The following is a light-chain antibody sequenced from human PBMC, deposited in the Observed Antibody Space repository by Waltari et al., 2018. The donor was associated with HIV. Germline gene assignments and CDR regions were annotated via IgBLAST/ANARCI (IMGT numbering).Light chain of an antibody. CDR3: CSFAGSNFV. V-gene: IGLV2-23*02. CDR2: DVT. J-gene: IGLJ1*01. CDR1: RRDVGTSDY. Sequence: QSALTQPASVSGSPGQAITISCPGSRRDVGTSDYISWYQQHPGTAPKLIISDVTERPSGISNRFSGSKSGTTASLTISGLQAEDEAEYFCCSFAGSNFVFGSGTKVTVL.